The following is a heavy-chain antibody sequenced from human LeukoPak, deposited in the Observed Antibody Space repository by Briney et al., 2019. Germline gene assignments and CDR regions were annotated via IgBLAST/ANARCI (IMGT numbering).Heavy chain of an antibody. CDR1: GYSFTSYW. D-gene: IGHD1-14*01. CDR3: ARHGKRNRDAFDI. CDR2: IYPGESDT. J-gene: IGHJ3*02. Sequence: GESLKISCKGSGYSFTSYWIGWVRQMPGKGLEWMGIIYPGESDTRYSPSFPGQVTISADKSISTAYLTWSSLKASDTAMYYCARHGKRNRDAFDIWGQGTMVTVSS. V-gene: IGHV5-51*01.